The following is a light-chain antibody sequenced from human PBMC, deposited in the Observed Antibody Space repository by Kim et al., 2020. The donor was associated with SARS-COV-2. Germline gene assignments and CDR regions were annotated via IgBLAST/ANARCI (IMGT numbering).Light chain of an antibody. V-gene: IGKV3-15*01. CDR3: QQYNNWPHLT. CDR2: GAS. Sequence: EIVMTQSPATLSVFPGERATLSCRASQSVSSKLAWYQQKPGQAPRALIYGASTRVTGIPVRFSGSGSGTEFTLTISSLQSEDFAVYYCQQYNNWPHLTFGVGTKVDIK. CDR1: QSVSSK. J-gene: IGKJ4*01.